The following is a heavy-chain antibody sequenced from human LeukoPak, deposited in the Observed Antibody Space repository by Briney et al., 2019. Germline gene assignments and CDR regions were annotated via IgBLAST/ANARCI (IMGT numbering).Heavy chain of an antibody. CDR2: IASNGGSE. J-gene: IGHJ4*02. Sequence: GGSLGLSCAASGFTFTTYGLHWVRQAPGKGLEWVAAIASNGGSEYYADSVKSRFTISRDNSKNTLFLQMNSLRPDDTAVYYCAKRGHYSINWYHYFDYWGQGTLVTVSS. V-gene: IGHV3-30*18. D-gene: IGHD6-13*01. CDR1: GFTFTTYG. CDR3: AKRGHYSINWYHYFDY.